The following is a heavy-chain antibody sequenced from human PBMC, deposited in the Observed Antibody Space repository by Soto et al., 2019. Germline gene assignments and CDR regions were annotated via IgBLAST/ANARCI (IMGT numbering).Heavy chain of an antibody. Sequence: GGSLRLSCAASGFTFSTYAMIWVRQAPGKGLEWVSVITGGGGRTYNADSVKGRFTISRDNSKNTLYLKMNSLRAEDTAVYYCAKDRYGDYGGVDYWGQGTLVTVSS. D-gene: IGHD4-17*01. CDR3: AKDRYGDYGGVDY. CDR2: ITGGGGRT. J-gene: IGHJ4*02. CDR1: GFTFSTYA. V-gene: IGHV3-23*01.